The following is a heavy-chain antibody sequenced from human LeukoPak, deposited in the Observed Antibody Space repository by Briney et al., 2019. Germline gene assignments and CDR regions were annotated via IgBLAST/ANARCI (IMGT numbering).Heavy chain of an antibody. CDR3: AKGYSSSLDY. CDR2: ISYDGSNK. V-gene: IGHV3-30*18. J-gene: IGHJ4*02. CDR1: GFAFSSYG. D-gene: IGHD6-13*01. Sequence: GGPLRLSCAATGFAFSSYGMHWVRQAPGKGLEWVAVISYDGSNKYYADSVKGRFTISRDNSKNTLYLQMNSLRAEDTAVYYCAKGYSSSLDYWGQGTLVTVSS.